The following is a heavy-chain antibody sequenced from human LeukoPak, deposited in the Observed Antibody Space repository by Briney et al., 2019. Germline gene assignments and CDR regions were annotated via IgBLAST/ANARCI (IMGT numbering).Heavy chain of an antibody. J-gene: IGHJ4*02. CDR1: GFTFSDYW. CDR3: ARDFYDILTGHQGSDY. Sequence: PGGSLRLSCAASGFTFSDYWIHWVRQAPGKGLEWVSRINTDGSITNYADSVKGRFTISRDNAKNTLYLQMNSLRAEDTAVYYCARDFYDILTGHQGSDYWGQGTLVTVSS. V-gene: IGHV3-74*01. CDR2: INTDGSIT. D-gene: IGHD3-9*01.